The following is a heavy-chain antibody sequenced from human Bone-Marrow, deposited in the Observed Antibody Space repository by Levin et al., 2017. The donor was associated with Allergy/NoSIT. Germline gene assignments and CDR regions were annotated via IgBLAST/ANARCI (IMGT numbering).Heavy chain of an antibody. Sequence: LSLTCAASGFSFSTSGMNWVRQAPGKGLEWVSYISSSTSTIYYADSVKGRFTISRDNAKNSLYLQMNSLRDEDTAVYYCADAVGNWGQGTLVTVSS. J-gene: IGHJ4*02. V-gene: IGHV3-48*02. CDR1: GFSFSTSG. D-gene: IGHD6-19*01. CDR2: ISSSTSTI. CDR3: ADAVGN.